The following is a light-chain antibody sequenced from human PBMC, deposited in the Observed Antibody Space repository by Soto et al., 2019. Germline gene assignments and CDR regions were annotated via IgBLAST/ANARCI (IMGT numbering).Light chain of an antibody. CDR2: SNN. CDR3: AAWDDSLNAGV. CDR1: SSNIGSNT. V-gene: IGLV1-44*01. J-gene: IGLJ3*02. Sequence: QSVVTQPPSASGTPGQRVTISCSGGSSNIGSNTVNWYHQLPGTAPKVLIYSNNQRPSGVPDRFSGSKSGTSASLAISGLQSEDEADYYCAAWDDSLNAGVFGGGTKLTVL.